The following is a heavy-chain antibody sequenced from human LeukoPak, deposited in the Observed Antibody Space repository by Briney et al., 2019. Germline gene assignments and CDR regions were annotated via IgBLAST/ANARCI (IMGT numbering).Heavy chain of an antibody. CDR2: IYASGST. V-gene: IGHV4-4*07. D-gene: IGHD3-3*01. Sequence: SETLSPTCTVSSGSISGSYYWYWIRQPAGKGLEWIGRIYASGSTNYDPSLKSRVTISVDKSNNQFSLMVTSVTAADTAVYYCARGKQSAVDYWGQGILVTVSS. CDR3: ARGKQSAVDY. J-gene: IGHJ4*02. CDR1: SGSISGSYY.